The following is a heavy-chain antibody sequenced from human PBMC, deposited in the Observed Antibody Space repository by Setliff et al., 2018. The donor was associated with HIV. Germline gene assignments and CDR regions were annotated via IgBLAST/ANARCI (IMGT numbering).Heavy chain of an antibody. Sequence: PSETLSLTCAVYGGSVSGYYWSWIRQSPGKGLEWIGNIYYSGNTNYNPSFKSRVTISVDTSKNQFSLRVNSVTAADTAVYYCARSLVPSGYYYGRHAFDIWGQGTKVTVSS. J-gene: IGHJ3*02. CDR2: IYYSGNT. CDR3: ARSLVPSGYYYGRHAFDI. V-gene: IGHV4-59*08. CDR1: GGSVSGYY. D-gene: IGHD3-22*01.